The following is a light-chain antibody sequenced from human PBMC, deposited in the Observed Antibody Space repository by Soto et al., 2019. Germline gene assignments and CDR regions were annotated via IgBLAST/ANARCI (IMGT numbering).Light chain of an antibody. Sequence: QSALTQPASVSGSPGQSITISCTGTSSDVGSYNLVSWYQQHSGKAPKLMIYEGSKRPSGVSNRFSGSKSGNTASLTISGLQAEDEADYYCCSYAGSGTVVFGGGTKLTVL. CDR1: SSDVGSYNL. V-gene: IGLV2-23*01. CDR3: CSYAGSGTVV. CDR2: EGS. J-gene: IGLJ2*01.